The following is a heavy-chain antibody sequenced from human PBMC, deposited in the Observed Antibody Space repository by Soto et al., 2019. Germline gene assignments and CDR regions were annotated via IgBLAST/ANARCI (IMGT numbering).Heavy chain of an antibody. CDR2: ISSSSSYT. V-gene: IGHV3-11*06. CDR1: GFTFSAYY. CDR3: ARGRIGWLADFDY. J-gene: IGHJ4*02. Sequence: QVQLVESGGGLVKPGGSLRLSCAASGFTFSAYYMSWIRQAPGKGLEWVSHISSSSSYTNYADSVKGRFTISRDNAKNALYVQKHSLRAEDTAVYYCARGRIGWLADFDYWGQGTLLTVSS. D-gene: IGHD6-19*01.